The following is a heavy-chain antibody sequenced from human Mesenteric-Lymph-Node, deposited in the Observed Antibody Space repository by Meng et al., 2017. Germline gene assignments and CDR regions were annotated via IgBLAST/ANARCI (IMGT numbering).Heavy chain of an antibody. J-gene: IGHJ4*02. Sequence: PQGSGPGLVKPSQPPALPCTASGGSIGSGGYYWSWIRQHPGKGLEWIGYIYYTGSTFYNPSLKSRVTISVDTSKNQFSLKLISATAADTAVYYCAREAGRDGYATPKFDYWGQGTLVTVSS. CDR2: IYYTGST. CDR3: AREAGRDGYATPKFDY. V-gene: IGHV4-31*03. D-gene: IGHD5-24*01. CDR1: GGSIGSGGYY.